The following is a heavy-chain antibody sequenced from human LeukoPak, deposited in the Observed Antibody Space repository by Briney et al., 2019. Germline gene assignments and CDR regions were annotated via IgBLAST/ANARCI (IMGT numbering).Heavy chain of an antibody. D-gene: IGHD4-17*01. CDR3: AREGDYGDYVPEYYFDY. CDR1: GYTFTSYG. V-gene: IGHV1-18*01. CDR2: ISAYNGNT. Sequence: ASVKVSCKASGYTFTSYGTSWVRQAPGQGLEWMGWISAYNGNTNYAQKLQGRVTMTTDTSTSTAYMELRSLRSDDTAVYYCAREGDYGDYVPEYYFDYWGQGTLVTVSS. J-gene: IGHJ4*02.